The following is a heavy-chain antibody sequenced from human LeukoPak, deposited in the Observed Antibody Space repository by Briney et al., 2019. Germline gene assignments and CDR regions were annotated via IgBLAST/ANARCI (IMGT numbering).Heavy chain of an antibody. Sequence: VGSQRLSCAASGFTFDDYGMSWVRQAPGKGLERVSGINWNGGSTGYADSVKGRFTISRDNAKNSLYLQVNSLRAEDTALYYCARGSSGYYDEHDCWGQGTLVTVSS. J-gene: IGHJ4*02. CDR3: ARGSSGYYDEHDC. CDR1: GFTFDDYG. D-gene: IGHD3-22*01. CDR2: INWNGGST. V-gene: IGHV3-20*04.